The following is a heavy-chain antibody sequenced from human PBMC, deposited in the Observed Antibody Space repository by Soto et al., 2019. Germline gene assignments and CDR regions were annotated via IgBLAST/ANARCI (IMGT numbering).Heavy chain of an antibody. CDR1: GGSISSYY. Sequence: SETLSLTCTVSGGSISSYYWSWIRQPPGKGLEWIGYIYYSGSTNYNPSLKSRVTISVDTSKNQFSLKLSSVTAADTAVYYCARIPAAKYYYYYYMDVWGKGTTVTVSS. V-gene: IGHV4-59*01. D-gene: IGHD2-2*01. CDR2: IYYSGST. J-gene: IGHJ6*03. CDR3: ARIPAAKYYYYYYMDV.